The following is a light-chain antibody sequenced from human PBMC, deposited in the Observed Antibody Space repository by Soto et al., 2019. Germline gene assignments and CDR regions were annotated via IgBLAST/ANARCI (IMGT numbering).Light chain of an antibody. V-gene: IGKV1-39*01. Sequence: DIQMTQSPSSLSASVGDRVTITCRASQSITSYLNWYQQKPGKAPKLLIYAASRSQSGVPSRFSGSGSGTDFTLTISSLQPEDFATYYCQQSYNTPYTFGTGTKLEIK. CDR2: AAS. CDR3: QQSYNTPYT. CDR1: QSITSY. J-gene: IGKJ2*01.